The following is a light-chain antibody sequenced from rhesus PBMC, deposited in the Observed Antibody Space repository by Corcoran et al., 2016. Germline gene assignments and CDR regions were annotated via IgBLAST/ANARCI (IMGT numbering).Light chain of an antibody. J-gene: IGKJ2*01. CDR3: QQSSNLSHS. CDR2: GAS. CDR1: QSVGSY. V-gene: IGKV3-24*04. Sequence: ETVVTQSPATLSLSPGERATLSCRASQSVGSYLAWYQQKPGQAPRLLIYGASSRATGIPDRFSGSGSGTGFTLTISSLEPEDVGVYYCQQSSNLSHSFGQGTKVEIK.